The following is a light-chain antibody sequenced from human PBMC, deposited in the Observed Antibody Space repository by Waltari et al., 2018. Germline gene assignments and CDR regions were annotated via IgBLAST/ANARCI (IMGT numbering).Light chain of an antibody. Sequence: AFRMTQSPSSPSASTGDRVTITCRASQYISNYLAWFQQRPGKAPKLLIYEASTLQRGVPSRFSGSGSGTDFTLTISCLQSEDFATYYCQQYYSYPRTFGQGTKVEIK. CDR2: EAS. V-gene: IGKV1-8*01. CDR1: QYISNY. CDR3: QQYYSYPRT. J-gene: IGKJ1*01.